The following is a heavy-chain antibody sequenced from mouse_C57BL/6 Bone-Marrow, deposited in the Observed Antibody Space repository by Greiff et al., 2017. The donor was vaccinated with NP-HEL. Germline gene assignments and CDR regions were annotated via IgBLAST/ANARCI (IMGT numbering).Heavy chain of an antibody. J-gene: IGHJ1*03. CDR1: GFSLSTSGMG. V-gene: IGHV8-12*01. CDR2: IYWDDDK. Sequence: QVTLKECGPGILQSSQTLSLTCSFSGFSLSTSGMGVSWIRQPSGKGLEWLAHIYWDDDKRYNPSLKSRLTISKDTSRNQVFLKITSVDTADTATYYCARRARGSSLYWYFDVWGTGTTVTVSS. CDR3: ARRARGSSLYWYFDV. D-gene: IGHD1-1*01.